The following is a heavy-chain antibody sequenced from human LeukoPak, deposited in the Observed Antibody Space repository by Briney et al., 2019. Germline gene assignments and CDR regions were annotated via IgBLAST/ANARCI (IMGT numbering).Heavy chain of an antibody. V-gene: IGHV4-59*01. CDR2: IYYSGST. CDR1: GGSISSYY. D-gene: IGHD6-6*01. CDR3: ARVSSSGIHWFDP. J-gene: IGHJ5*02. Sequence: SETLSLACTVSGGSISSYYWSWIRQPPGKGLEWIGYIYYSGSTNYNPSLKSRVTISVDTSKNQFSLKLSSVTAADTAVYYCARVSSSGIHWFDPWGQGTLVTVSS.